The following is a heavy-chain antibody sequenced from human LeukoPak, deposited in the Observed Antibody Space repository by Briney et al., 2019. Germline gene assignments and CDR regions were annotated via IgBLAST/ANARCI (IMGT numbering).Heavy chain of an antibody. V-gene: IGHV3-23*01. CDR1: GYTFSSYA. Sequence: WGSLRLSCAASGYTFSSYAMSWVRQAPGKGLEWVSAISGSGGSTYYADSVKGRFTISRDNSKNTLYLQMNSLRAEDTAVYYCATAPTAPYWNSSPNYFDYWGQGTLVTVSS. J-gene: IGHJ4*02. CDR3: ATAPTAPYWNSSPNYFDY. CDR2: ISGSGGST. D-gene: IGHD1-7*01.